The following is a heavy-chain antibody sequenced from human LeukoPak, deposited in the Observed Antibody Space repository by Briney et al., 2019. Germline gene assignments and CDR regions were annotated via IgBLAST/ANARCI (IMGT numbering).Heavy chain of an antibody. J-gene: IGHJ4*02. Sequence: PSETLSLTCAVYGGSFSGYYWSWIRQPPGKGLEWIGEINHSGSTNHNPSLKSRVTISVDTSKNQFSLKLSSVTAADTAVYYCARTPWPDGGNDYWGQGTLVTVSS. D-gene: IGHD2-15*01. CDR3: ARTPWPDGGNDY. CDR1: GGSFSGYY. CDR2: INHSGST. V-gene: IGHV4-34*01.